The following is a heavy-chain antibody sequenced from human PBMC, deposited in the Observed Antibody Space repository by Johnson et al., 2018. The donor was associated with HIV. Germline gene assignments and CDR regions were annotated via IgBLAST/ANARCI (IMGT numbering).Heavy chain of an antibody. V-gene: IGHV3-74*01. CDR3: AKDAGNDFISRTVIHSRVLSSSI. Sequence: VQLLESGGGVVQPGGSLRLSCAASGFTVSSNYMSWVRQAPGKGLEWVSRINSDGRGTSYADSVKGRFTISRDNAKNTLDLHMNSLRAEDTAVYFCAKDAGNDFISRTVIHSRVLSSSIWGQGTMVTVSS. D-gene: IGHD3-3*01. CDR1: GFTVSSNY. CDR2: INSDGRGT. J-gene: IGHJ3*02.